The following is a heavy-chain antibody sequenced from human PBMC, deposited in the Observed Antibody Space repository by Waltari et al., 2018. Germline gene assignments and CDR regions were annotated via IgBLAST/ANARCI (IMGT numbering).Heavy chain of an antibody. J-gene: IGHJ4*02. CDR3: ARHESAHYGGFDS. V-gene: IGHV4-38-2*01. Sequence: QVQLQESGPGLVKPSETLSLTCAVSGDSITSASYWGWVRQPPGKGLAWIGYVYHFGSPSYTPSLKSRVTMSVDTSKRQFSLNLSSVTAADTAVYYCARHESAHYGGFDSWGRGTLVTVSA. CDR2: VYHFGSP. CDR1: GDSITSASY. D-gene: IGHD4-17*01.